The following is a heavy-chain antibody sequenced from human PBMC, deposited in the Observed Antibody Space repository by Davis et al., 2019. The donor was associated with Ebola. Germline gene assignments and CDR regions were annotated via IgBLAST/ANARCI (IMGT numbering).Heavy chain of an antibody. Sequence: GGSLRLSCETSGFIFRNYVMSWVRQAPGKGLEWVSSISSSSSYIYYADSVKGRFTISRDNAKNSLYLQMNSLRAEDTAVYYCASPDPWGQGTLVTVSS. J-gene: IGHJ5*02. CDR3: ASPDP. CDR2: ISSSSSYI. V-gene: IGHV3-21*01. CDR1: GFIFRNYV.